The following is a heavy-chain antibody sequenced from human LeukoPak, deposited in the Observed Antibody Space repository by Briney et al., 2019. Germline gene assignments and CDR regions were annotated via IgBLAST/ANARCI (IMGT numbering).Heavy chain of an antibody. D-gene: IGHD3-22*01. CDR2: ISGSGSHT. V-gene: IGHV3-23*01. J-gene: IGHJ4*02. Sequence: GGTLRLSCAASGFTFSNYGMSWVRQAPGRGLEWVSGISGSGSHTYYADSVKGRFTISRDNSKNTQYLQMNSLRAEDTAVYYCAKDRSWLSFLEYWGQGTVVTVSS. CDR3: AKDRSWLSFLEY. CDR1: GFTFSNYG.